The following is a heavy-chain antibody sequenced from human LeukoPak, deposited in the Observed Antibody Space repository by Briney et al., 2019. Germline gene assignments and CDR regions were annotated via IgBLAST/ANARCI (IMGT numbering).Heavy chain of an antibody. CDR1: GGSVSSGSYY. Sequence: PSETLSLTCTVSGGSVSSGSYYWSWIRQPPGKGLEWTGYIYYSGSTNYNPSLKSRVTISVDTSKNQFSLKLSSVTAADTAVYYCARDKNPRAGATRFRYYYGMDVWGQGTTVTVSS. CDR3: ARDKNPRAGATRFRYYYGMDV. J-gene: IGHJ6*02. D-gene: IGHD1-26*01. CDR2: IYYSGST. V-gene: IGHV4-61*01.